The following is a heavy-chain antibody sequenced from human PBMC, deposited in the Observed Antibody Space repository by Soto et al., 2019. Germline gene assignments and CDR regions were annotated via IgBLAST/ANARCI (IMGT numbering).Heavy chain of an antibody. CDR3: ARGGGEDIVVVPAAIYDYDYGMDV. J-gene: IGHJ6*02. CDR1: GGTFSSYA. Sequence: QVQLVQSGAEVKKPGSSVKVSCKASGGTFSSYAISWVRQAPGQGLEWMGGIIPIFGTANYAQKFQGRVTITADESTSTAYMELSSLRSEDTAVYYCARGGGEDIVVVPAAIYDYDYGMDVWGQGTTVTVSS. CDR2: IIPIFGTA. V-gene: IGHV1-69*01. D-gene: IGHD2-2*02.